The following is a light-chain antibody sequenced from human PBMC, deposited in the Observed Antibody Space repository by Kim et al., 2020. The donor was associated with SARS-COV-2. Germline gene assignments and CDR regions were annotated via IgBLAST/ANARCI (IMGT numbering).Light chain of an antibody. J-gene: IGKJ5*01. CDR1: QSVSSY. Sequence: SLSPGERATLSCRASQSVSSYLAWYQQNPGQAPRLLIYDASNRATGIPARFSGSGSGTDFTLTISSLEPEDFAVYYCQQRSFSITFGQATRLEIK. V-gene: IGKV3-11*01. CDR3: QQRSFSIT. CDR2: DAS.